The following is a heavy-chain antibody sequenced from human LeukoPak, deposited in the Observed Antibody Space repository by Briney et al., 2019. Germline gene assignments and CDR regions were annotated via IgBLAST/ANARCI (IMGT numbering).Heavy chain of an antibody. J-gene: IGHJ6*02. V-gene: IGHV1-58*01. CDR2: IVVGSGNT. CDR3: AKGEGSGIHYYSMDV. Sequence: GASVKVSCKASGFTFTSSAVQWVRQARGQRLEWIGWIVVGSGNTNYAQKFQERVTITRDMSTSTAYMELSSLRSEDTALYYCAKGEGSGIHYYSMDVWGHGTTVTVSS. D-gene: IGHD3-10*01. CDR1: GFTFTSSA.